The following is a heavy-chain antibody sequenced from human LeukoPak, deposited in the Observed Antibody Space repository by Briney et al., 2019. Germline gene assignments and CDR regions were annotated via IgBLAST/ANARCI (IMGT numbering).Heavy chain of an antibody. Sequence: GGSLRLSCNASGFTFRNYAMSWVRRAPGRGLQWVSAISGSGGSTYYADSVKGRFTISRDNFKNTLYLQMNSLRAEDTAVYYCATYRQVLLPFESWGQGTLVTVSS. J-gene: IGHJ4*02. CDR1: GFTFRNYA. V-gene: IGHV3-23*01. CDR2: ISGSGGST. CDR3: ATYRQVLLPFES. D-gene: IGHD2-8*02.